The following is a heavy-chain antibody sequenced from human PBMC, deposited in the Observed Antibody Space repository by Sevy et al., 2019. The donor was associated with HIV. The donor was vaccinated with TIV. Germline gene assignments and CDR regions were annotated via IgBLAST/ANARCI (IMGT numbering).Heavy chain of an antibody. CDR1: VFTFSDYY. D-gene: IGHD3-10*01. V-gene: IGHV3-11*01. CDR2: ISSSGSTI. J-gene: IGHJ6*02. Sequence: GGSLRLSCAASVFTFSDYYMSWIRQAPGKGLEWVSYISSSGSTIYYADSVKGRFTISRDNAKNSLYLQMNSLRAEDTAVYYCARVWGYYYGSGSYNGMDVWGQGTTVTVSS. CDR3: ARVWGYYYGSGSYNGMDV.